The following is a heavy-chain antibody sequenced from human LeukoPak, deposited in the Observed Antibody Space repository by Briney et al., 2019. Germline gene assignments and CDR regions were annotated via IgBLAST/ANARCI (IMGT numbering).Heavy chain of an antibody. Sequence: PWGSLRLSCAASGFTFSSYAMHWVRQAPGKGLEWVAVISYDGSNKYYADSVKGRFTISRDNSKNTLYLQMNSLRAEDTAVYYCARDQRITMVRGVISTRPFDYWGQGTLVTVSS. D-gene: IGHD3-10*01. J-gene: IGHJ4*02. V-gene: IGHV3-30*04. CDR2: ISYDGSNK. CDR3: ARDQRITMVRGVISTRPFDY. CDR1: GFTFSSYA.